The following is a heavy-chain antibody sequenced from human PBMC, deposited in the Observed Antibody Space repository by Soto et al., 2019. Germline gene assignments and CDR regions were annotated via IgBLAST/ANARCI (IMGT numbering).Heavy chain of an antibody. CDR3: ARGGTVVNGFDY. CDR2: IYYSGTT. D-gene: IGHD2-15*01. J-gene: IGHJ4*02. CDR1: GGSVSSGSYY. Sequence: PSETLSLTCTVSGGSVSSGSYYWSWIRQPPGMGLEWIGYIYYSGTTNYNPSLKSRVTISVDTSKNQFSLQLSSVTPADTAVYYCARGGTVVNGFDYWGQGTLVTVSS. V-gene: IGHV4-61*01.